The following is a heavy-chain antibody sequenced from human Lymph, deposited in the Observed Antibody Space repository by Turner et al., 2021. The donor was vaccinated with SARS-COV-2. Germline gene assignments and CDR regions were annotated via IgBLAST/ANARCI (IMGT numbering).Heavy chain of an antibody. CDR2: IIPILGIT. V-gene: IGHV1-69*04. Sequence: QVQLVQSGAEVKKPGSSVKVSCKASRGTFSSYTISWVRQAPGQGLEWMGRIIPILGITNYAQKFQGRVTITADKSTSTAYMELSSLRSEDTAVYYCARDFRPLIVVVVVAKAGNWSDPWGQGTLVTVSS. CDR3: ARDFRPLIVVVVVAKAGNWSDP. D-gene: IGHD2-15*01. CDR1: RGTFSSYT. J-gene: IGHJ5*02.